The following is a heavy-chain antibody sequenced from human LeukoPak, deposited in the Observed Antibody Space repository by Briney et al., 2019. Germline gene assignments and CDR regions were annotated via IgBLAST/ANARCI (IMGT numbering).Heavy chain of an antibody. CDR3: ARGSRGYPPDY. CDR2: IGTAGDT. J-gene: IGHJ4*02. Sequence: GGSLRLSCAASGFXFSSYDIHWVRQATGKGLEWVSAIGTAGDTYYPGSVKGRFTISRENVKNSLYLQMNSLRAGDTAVYYCARGSRGYPPDYWGQGTLVTVSS. V-gene: IGHV3-13*04. CDR1: GFXFSSYD. D-gene: IGHD1-1*01.